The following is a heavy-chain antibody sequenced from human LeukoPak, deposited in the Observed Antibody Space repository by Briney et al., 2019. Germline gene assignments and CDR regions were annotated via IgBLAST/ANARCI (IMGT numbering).Heavy chain of an antibody. CDR2: INPSSGDT. V-gene: IGHV1-2*02. J-gene: IGHJ4*02. CDR1: GYTFTGYY. CDR3: ARAGPLYTGAYLAY. Sequence: ASVKVSCKASGYTFTGYYIHWVRQAPGRGLQWMGWINPSSGDTISAQKLHGRVTLTTDTSITTAYMELSSLTSDDTAVYFCARAGPLYTGAYLAYWGQGTLVTVSS. D-gene: IGHD7-27*01.